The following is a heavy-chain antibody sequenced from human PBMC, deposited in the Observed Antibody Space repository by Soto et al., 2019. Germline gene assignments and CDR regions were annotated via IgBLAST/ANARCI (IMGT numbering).Heavy chain of an antibody. J-gene: IGHJ5*02. CDR2: ISSSGSTI. CDR1: GFTFSSYE. Sequence: GGSLRLSCAASGFTFSSYEMNWVRQAPGKGLEWVSYISSSGSTIYYADSVKGRLTISRDNAKNSLYLQMNSLRAEDTAVYYCAREARGFDPWGQGTLVTVSS. CDR3: AREARGFDP. V-gene: IGHV3-48*03. D-gene: IGHD3-10*01.